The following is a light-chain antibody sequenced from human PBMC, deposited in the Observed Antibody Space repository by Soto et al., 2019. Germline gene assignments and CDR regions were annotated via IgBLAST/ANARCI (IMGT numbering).Light chain of an antibody. CDR3: QERTNWFT. Sequence: EIVLTQSPATLSLSPGESATLSCRASQSVSTYLAWYQQKPGQAPRLLIYGASNRATGIPARFSGSGSGTDFSLTISSLDPEDFAVYYCQERTNWFTFGPGTKVDIK. CDR1: QSVSTY. V-gene: IGKV3-11*01. CDR2: GAS. J-gene: IGKJ3*01.